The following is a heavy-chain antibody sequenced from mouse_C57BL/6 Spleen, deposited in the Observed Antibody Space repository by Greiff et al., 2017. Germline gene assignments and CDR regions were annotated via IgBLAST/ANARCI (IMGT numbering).Heavy chain of an antibody. Sequence: EVKLVESGAELVRPGASVKLSCTASGFNIKDDYMHWVKQRPEQGLEWIGWIDPENGDTEYASKFQGKATITADTSSNTAYLQLSSLTSEDTAVYYCTGMVRGFAYWGQGTLVTVSA. V-gene: IGHV14-4*01. CDR2: IDPENGDT. J-gene: IGHJ3*01. D-gene: IGHD2-3*01. CDR1: GFNIKDDY. CDR3: TGMVRGFAY.